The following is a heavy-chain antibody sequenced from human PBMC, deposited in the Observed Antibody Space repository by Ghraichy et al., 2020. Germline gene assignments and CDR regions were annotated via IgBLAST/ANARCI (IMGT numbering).Heavy chain of an antibody. J-gene: IGHJ4*02. CDR3: ARGTPPVYSSSWFYFDY. CDR2: IYSDGSTT. D-gene: IGHD6-13*01. V-gene: IGHV3-74*01. Sequence: LSLTCAASGFTFNSNWMHWVRQAPGKGLVWVSRIYSDGSTTTYADSVKGRFTISRDNAKNTLYLQMNSLRAEDTAVYYCARGTPPVYSSSWFYFDYWGQGTLVTVSS. CDR1: GFTFNSNW.